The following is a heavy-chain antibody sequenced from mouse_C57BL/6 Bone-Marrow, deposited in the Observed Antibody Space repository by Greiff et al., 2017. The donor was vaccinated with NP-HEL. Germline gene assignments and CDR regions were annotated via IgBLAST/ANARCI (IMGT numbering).Heavy chain of an antibody. J-gene: IGHJ3*01. CDR3: ARQEERGYDGYYLAWFAY. CDR2: FYPGSGSI. CDR1: GYTFTEYT. V-gene: IGHV1-62-2*01. D-gene: IGHD2-3*01. Sequence: VQLQQSGAELVKPGASVKLSCKASGYTFTEYTIHWVKQRSGQGLEWIGWFYPGSGSIKYNEKFKDKATLTVDKSSSTVYMELSRLTSEDSAVYFCARQEERGYDGYYLAWFAYWGQGTLVTVSA.